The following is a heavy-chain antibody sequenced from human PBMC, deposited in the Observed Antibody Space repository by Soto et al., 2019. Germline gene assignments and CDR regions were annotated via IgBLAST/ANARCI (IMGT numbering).Heavy chain of an antibody. CDR3: ARGTYYYGSGSYYGMDV. CDR2: INAGNGNT. D-gene: IGHD3-10*01. J-gene: IGHJ6*02. CDR1: GYTFTSYA. V-gene: IGHV1-3*01. Sequence: QVQLVQSGAEVKKPGASVKVSCKASGYTFTSYAMHWVRQAPGQRLEWMGWINAGNGNTKYSQKFQGRVTITRDTSASTDYMELSSLRSEDTAVYYCARGTYYYGSGSYYGMDVWGQGTTVTVSS.